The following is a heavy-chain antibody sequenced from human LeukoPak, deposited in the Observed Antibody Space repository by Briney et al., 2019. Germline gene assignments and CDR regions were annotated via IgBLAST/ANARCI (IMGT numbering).Heavy chain of an antibody. J-gene: IGHJ4*02. CDR2: IWYDGQNK. CDR3: AREWGLIAVAGGPGY. V-gene: IGHV3-33*01. Sequence: GGSLRLSCAASGFTFSKYGMRWVRQAPGKGLEWVALIWYDGQNKYYADSVKGRFNISRDNSKSILFLQMNDLRAEDTALYFCAREWGLIAVAGGPGYWGQGTPVTVSS. CDR1: GFTFSKYG. D-gene: IGHD6-19*01.